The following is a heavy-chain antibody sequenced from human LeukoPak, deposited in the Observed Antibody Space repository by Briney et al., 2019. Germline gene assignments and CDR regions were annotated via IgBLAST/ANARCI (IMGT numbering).Heavy chain of an antibody. V-gene: IGHV3-30*18. CDR1: GSTFSSYG. CDR2: ISYDGSNK. J-gene: IGHJ4*02. D-gene: IGHD3-22*01. CDR3: AKDQRYYYDSSGYYPLPDY. Sequence: PGRSLRLSCAASGSTFSSYGMHWVRQAPGKGLEWVAVISYDGSNKYYADSVKGRFTISRDNSKNTLYLQMNSLRAEDTAVYYCAKDQRYYYDSSGYYPLPDYWGQGTLVTVSS.